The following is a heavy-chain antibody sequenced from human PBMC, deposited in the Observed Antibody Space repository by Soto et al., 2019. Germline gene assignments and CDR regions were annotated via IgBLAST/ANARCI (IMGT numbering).Heavy chain of an antibody. CDR1: EFTISNYW. J-gene: IGHJ6*03. Sequence: GGFMRLPCAASEFTISNYWMSCVRKAPGKGLEWVANIKQDGSEKYYVDSVKGRFTISRDNAKNSLYLQMNSLRAEDTAVYYCATHQYSSSSGMDVWGKGTTVTVSS. CDR3: ATHQYSSSSGMDV. D-gene: IGHD6-6*01. CDR2: IKQDGSEK. V-gene: IGHV3-7*01.